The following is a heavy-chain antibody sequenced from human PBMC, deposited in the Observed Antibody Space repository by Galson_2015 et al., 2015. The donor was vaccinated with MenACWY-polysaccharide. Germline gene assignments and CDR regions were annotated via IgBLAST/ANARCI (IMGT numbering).Heavy chain of an antibody. J-gene: IGHJ4*02. V-gene: IGHV1-8*01. Sequence: SVKVSCKASGYTFTSYDINWVRQATGQGLEWMGWMNPNSGNTGYAQEFQGRVTMTRNTSISTAYMELSSLRSEGTAVYYCARAGTTVTTPDYWGQGTLVTVSS. D-gene: IGHD4-17*01. CDR3: ARAGTTVTTPDY. CDR1: GYTFTSYD. CDR2: MNPNSGNT.